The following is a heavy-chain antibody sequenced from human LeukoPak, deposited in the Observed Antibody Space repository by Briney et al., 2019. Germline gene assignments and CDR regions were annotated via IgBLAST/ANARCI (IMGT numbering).Heavy chain of an antibody. CDR3: ARDRGGVGATFLGYGMDV. J-gene: IGHJ6*02. CDR2: VNPSGGTT. D-gene: IGHD1-26*01. Sequence: GASVKVSCKASGYTFTSYYLHWMRQAPGQGLEWMGIVNPSGGTTNYAQKFQGRVTLTRDTSTSTVYMVLSSLRSEDTAVYYCARDRGGVGATFLGYGMDVRGQGTTVTVSS. V-gene: IGHV1-46*01. CDR1: GYTFTSYY.